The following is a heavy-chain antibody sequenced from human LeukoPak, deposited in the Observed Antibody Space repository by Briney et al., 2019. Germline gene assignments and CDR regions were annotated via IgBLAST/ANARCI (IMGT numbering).Heavy chain of an antibody. J-gene: IGHJ4*02. Sequence: GASVKVSCKTSGYTFTSYDINWVRQASGQGLEWMGWMNPNSGNTGSAQKFQGRVTLTRNTSITTAYMELSSLTSDDTAVYYCARGARRSFDYWGQGTLVTVSS. CDR2: MNPNSGNT. V-gene: IGHV1-8*03. CDR1: GYTFTSYD. CDR3: ARGARRSFDY.